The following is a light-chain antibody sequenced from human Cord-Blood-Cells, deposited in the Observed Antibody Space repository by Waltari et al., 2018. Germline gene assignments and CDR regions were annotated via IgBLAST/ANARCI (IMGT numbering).Light chain of an antibody. CDR1: SSDVGGYNY. CDR2: EVS. Sequence: QSALTPPPSASGSPGQSVTIPCTGTSSDVGGYNYFSWYQQHPGKAPKLMIYEVSKRPSGVTDRFSGSKSGNTASLTVSGLQAEDEADYYCSSYAGSNNLVFGGGTKLTVL. V-gene: IGLV2-8*01. CDR3: SSYAGSNNLV. J-gene: IGLJ3*02.